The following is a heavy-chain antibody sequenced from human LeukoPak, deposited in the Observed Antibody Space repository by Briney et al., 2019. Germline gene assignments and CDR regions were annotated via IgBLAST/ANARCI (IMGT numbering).Heavy chain of an antibody. CDR3: ASGESTTVVTPGDY. V-gene: IGHV1-18*01. Sequence: ASVKVSCKASGYTFTSYGITWVRQAPGQGLEWMGWISAYNGNTNYAQKVQGRVTMTTDTSTSTAYMELRSLRSDDTAVYYCASGESTTVVTPGDYWGQGTLVTVSS. D-gene: IGHD4-23*01. CDR1: GYTFTSYG. CDR2: ISAYNGNT. J-gene: IGHJ4*02.